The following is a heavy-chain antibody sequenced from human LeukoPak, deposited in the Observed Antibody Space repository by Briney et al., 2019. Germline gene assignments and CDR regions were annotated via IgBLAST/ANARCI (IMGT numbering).Heavy chain of an antibody. CDR1: GFTFSSYG. CDR3: AGDDRPGEWLVPLNFDY. CDR2: IRYDGSNK. Sequence: QPGGSLRLSCAASGFTFSSYGMHWVRQAPGKGLEWVAFIRYDGSNKYYADSVKGRFTISRDNSKNTLYLQMNSLRAEDTAVYYCAGDDRPGEWLVPLNFDYWGQGTLVTVSS. J-gene: IGHJ4*02. D-gene: IGHD6-19*01. V-gene: IGHV3-30*02.